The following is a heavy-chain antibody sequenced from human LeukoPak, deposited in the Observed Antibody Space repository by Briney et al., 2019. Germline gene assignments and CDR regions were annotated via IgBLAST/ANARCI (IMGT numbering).Heavy chain of an antibody. V-gene: IGHV7-4-1*02. J-gene: IGHJ4*02. CDR3: ARESGYYYDSSGPVPGGY. CDR1: GYTFTSYA. Sequence: ASVKVSCKASGYTFTSYAMNWVRQAPGQGLEWMGWINTSTGNPTYAQGFTGRFVFSLDTSVSTAYLQISSLKAEDTAVYYCARESGYYYDSSGPVPGGYWGQGTLVTVSS. D-gene: IGHD3-22*01. CDR2: INTSTGNP.